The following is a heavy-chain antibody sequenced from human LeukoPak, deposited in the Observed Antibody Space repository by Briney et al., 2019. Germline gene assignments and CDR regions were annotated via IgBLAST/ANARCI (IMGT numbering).Heavy chain of an antibody. CDR2: IYYSGST. CDR3: ARVIDYVWGSYRRPHPSYYFDY. Sequence: SQTLSLTCTVSGGAISSGGYYWSWIRQHPGKGLDWIGYIYYSGSTYYNPSLKSRVTISVDTSKNQFSLKLSFVTAADTAVYYCARVIDYVWGSYRRPHPSYYFDYWGQGTLVTVSS. J-gene: IGHJ4*02. D-gene: IGHD3-16*02. V-gene: IGHV4-31*03. CDR1: GGAISSGGYY.